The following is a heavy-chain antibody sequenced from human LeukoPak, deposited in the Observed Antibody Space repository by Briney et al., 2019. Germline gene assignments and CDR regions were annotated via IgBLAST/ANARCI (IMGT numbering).Heavy chain of an antibody. J-gene: IGHJ5*02. CDR3: VRVIDWSRWFDP. CDR2: ISYSWTT. Sequence: SETLSLTCTVSGGSISSSGYYGGWIRQPPGKGLEWIASISYSWTTYYNPSLNSRVTMSVNTSKNQFSLKLSPVTAADTAVYYCVRVIDWSRWFDPWGQGTLVTVSS. D-gene: IGHD3-9*01. V-gene: IGHV4-39*07. CDR1: GGSISSSGYY.